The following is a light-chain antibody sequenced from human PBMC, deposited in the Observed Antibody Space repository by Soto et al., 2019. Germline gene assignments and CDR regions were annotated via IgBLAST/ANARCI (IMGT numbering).Light chain of an antibody. J-gene: IGLJ3*02. CDR3: CSHTTSSTWV. Sequence: QSVLTQPASVSGSPGQSITLSCTATSSDVGSFNFVSWYQQRPDKAPKLLIYDVSNRPSGVSSRFSGSKSDYTASLTISGIQPEDAAEYYCCSHTTSSTWVFGGGTKLNVL. CDR2: DVS. CDR1: SSDVGSFNF. V-gene: IGLV2-14*03.